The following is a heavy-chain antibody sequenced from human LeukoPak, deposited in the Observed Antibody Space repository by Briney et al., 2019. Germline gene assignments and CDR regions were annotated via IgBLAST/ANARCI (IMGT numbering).Heavy chain of an antibody. CDR2: ISSSGSTI. CDR1: GFTFSDYY. V-gene: IGHV3-11*01. CDR3: ARETYYYGPQGFDP. Sequence: PGGSLRLSCAASGFTFSDYYMSWIRQAPGKGLEWVSYISSSGSTIYYADSVEGRFTISRDNAKNSLYLQMNSLRAEDTAVYYCARETYYYGPQGFDPWGQEPWSPSPQ. J-gene: IGHJ5*02. D-gene: IGHD3-10*01.